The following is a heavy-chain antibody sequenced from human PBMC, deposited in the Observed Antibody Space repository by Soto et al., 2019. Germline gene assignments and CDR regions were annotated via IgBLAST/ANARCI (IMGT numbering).Heavy chain of an antibody. V-gene: IGHV1-18*01. J-gene: IGHJ5*02. D-gene: IGHD5-18*01. CDR1: GYTFGQYS. CDR2: ISAYTGSI. CDR3: ARSRYSYVPPFDG. Sequence: QIQLVQSGAEVRKPGASVKVPCKASGYTFGQYSISWVRQVPGQGFEWMGWISAYTGSINYAQKFQDRVTMTTETSTKTAYLELRSLRSDDTAIYYCARSRYSYVPPFDGWGQGTLVTVSS.